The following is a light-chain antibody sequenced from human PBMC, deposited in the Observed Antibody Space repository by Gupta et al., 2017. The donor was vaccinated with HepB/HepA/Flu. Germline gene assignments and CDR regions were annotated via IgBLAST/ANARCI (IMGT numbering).Light chain of an antibody. CDR1: QSIRTY. Sequence: DIQMTQSPSSLSASVGDRVTITCRASQSIRTYLNWYQQIPGKAPKLLIYAGSSLQSGVPSRLSGSGSGTDFTLTISNLQPEDFATYYCQQSDSTLPTTFGQGTRVEIK. CDR3: QQSDSTLPTT. CDR2: AGS. J-gene: IGKJ5*01. V-gene: IGKV1-39*01.